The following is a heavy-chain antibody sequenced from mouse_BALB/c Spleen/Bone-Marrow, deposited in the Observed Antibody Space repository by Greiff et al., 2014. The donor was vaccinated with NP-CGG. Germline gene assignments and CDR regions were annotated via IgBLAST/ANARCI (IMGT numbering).Heavy chain of an antibody. J-gene: IGHJ1*01. CDR1: GFNIKDTY. Sequence: VQLQQSGAELVKPGASVKLSCTASGFNIKDTYMHWVKQRPEQGLEWIGRIDPANGNTKYDPKFQGEATITADTSSNTAYLQLSSLTSEDTAVYYCARYDYGWYFYVWGAGTTVTVSS. D-gene: IGHD1-1*01. V-gene: IGHV14-3*02. CDR3: ARYDYGWYFYV. CDR2: IDPANGNT.